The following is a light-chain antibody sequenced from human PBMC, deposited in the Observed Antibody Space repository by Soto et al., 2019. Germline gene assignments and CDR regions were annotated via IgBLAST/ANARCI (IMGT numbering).Light chain of an antibody. J-gene: IGKJ2*01. CDR3: QQFGSSIPHT. CDR1: QVIGSRY. V-gene: IGKV3-20*01. CDR2: GAS. Sequence: EIVMTQSPGTLSLSPGERATISCRASQVIGSRYLAWYHQTSGQAPRLLIYGASSRATGIPDRFSGSGSGTDFTLTISRLEPEDFGVYYCQQFGSSIPHTFGQGTKLEI.